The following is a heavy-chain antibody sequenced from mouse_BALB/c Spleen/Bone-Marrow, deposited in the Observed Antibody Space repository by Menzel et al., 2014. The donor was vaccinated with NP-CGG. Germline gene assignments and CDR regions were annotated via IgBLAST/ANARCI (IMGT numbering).Heavy chain of an antibody. V-gene: IGHV1-18*01. CDR1: GYTFTDYN. Sequence: EVQLQRSGPELVKPGASVKIPCKASGYTFTDYNMDWVKQSHGKSLEWIGDINPNNGGTIYNQKFKGKATLTVDKSSSTAYMELRSLTSEDTAVYYCAREVRRFYAMDYWGQGTSVTVSS. D-gene: IGHD2-14*01. CDR2: INPNNGGT. CDR3: AREVRRFYAMDY. J-gene: IGHJ4*01.